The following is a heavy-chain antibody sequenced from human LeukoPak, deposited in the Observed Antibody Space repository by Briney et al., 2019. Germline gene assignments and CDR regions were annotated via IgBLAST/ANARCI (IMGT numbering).Heavy chain of an antibody. J-gene: IGHJ3*02. Sequence: SETLSLTCTVSGGSISSSNWWSWVRQPPGKGLEWIGEIYHSGSTNYNPSLKSRVTISVDKSKNQLSLKLSSVTAADTAVYYCARDYIAVAGTGAFDIWGQGTMVTVSS. D-gene: IGHD6-19*01. CDR3: ARDYIAVAGTGAFDI. V-gene: IGHV4-4*02. CDR2: IYHSGST. CDR1: GGSISSSNW.